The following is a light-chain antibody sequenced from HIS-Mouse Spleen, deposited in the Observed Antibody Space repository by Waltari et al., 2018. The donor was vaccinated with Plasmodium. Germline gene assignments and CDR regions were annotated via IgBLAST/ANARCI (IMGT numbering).Light chain of an antibody. Sequence: QSALTQPASVSGSPGQSLTISCTGPSSDVGSYNLVSWYHPHPGKAPKLMIYEGSKRPSGVSNRFSGSKSGNTASLTISVLQAEDEADYYCCSYAGSSTYVFGTGTKVTVL. CDR1: SSDVGSYNL. V-gene: IGLV2-23*01. CDR3: CSYAGSSTYV. J-gene: IGLJ1*01. CDR2: EGS.